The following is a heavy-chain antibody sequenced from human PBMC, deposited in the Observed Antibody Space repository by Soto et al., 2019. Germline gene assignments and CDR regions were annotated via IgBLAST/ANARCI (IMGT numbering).Heavy chain of an antibody. V-gene: IGHV3-30-3*01. J-gene: IGHJ6*02. CDR3: ASPPRGDYGYYYYYGMDV. Sequence: QVQLVESGGGVVQPGRSLRLSCAASGFTFSSYAMHWVRQAPGKGLEWVAVISYDGSNKYYADSVKGRFTISRDNSKNTLYLQMNRLRAEDTAVYYCASPPRGDYGYYYYYGMDVWGQGTTVTVSS. CDR2: ISYDGSNK. CDR1: GFTFSSYA. D-gene: IGHD4-17*01.